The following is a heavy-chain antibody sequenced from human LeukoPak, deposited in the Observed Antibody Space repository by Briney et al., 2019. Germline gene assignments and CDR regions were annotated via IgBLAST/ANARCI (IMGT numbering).Heavy chain of an antibody. CDR3: ARGLLEWLLRD. CDR1: GFTFSSYS. V-gene: IGHV3-21*01. D-gene: IGHD3-3*01. CDR2: ISSSSSYI. J-gene: IGHJ4*02. Sequence: GGSLRLSCAASGFTFSSYSMNWVRQAPGKGLEWVSSISSSSSYIYYSDSVKGRFTISRDNAKSSLYLQMNSLRAEDTAVYYCARGLLEWLLRDWGQGTLVTVSS.